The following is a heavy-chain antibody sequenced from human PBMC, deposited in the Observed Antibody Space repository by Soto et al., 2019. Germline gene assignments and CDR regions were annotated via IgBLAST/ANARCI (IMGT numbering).Heavy chain of an antibody. V-gene: IGHV4-34*01. Sequence: KPSETLSLTCAVYGGSFSGYYWSWIRQPPGKGLEWIGEINHSGSTNYNPSLKSRVTISVDTSKNQFPLKLSSVTAADTAVYYCARGDYFYSNRYFQHWGRGTLVTVSS. CDR3: ARGDYFYSNRYFQH. D-gene: IGHD2-21*01. CDR2: INHSGST. CDR1: GGSFSGYY. J-gene: IGHJ1*01.